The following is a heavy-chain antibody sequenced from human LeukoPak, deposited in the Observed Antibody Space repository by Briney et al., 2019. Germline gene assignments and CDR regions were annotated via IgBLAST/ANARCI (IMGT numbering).Heavy chain of an antibody. D-gene: IGHD3-22*01. CDR2: ISAYNGNT. CDR3: ATVRYYDSPGDSDYFDF. CDR1: GYTFTSYG. V-gene: IGHV1-18*01. Sequence: VASVKVSCKASGYTFTSYGISWVRQAPGQGLEWMGWISAYNGNTNYAQKLQGRVTMTEDTSTDTAYMELSSLSSDDTAVYYCATVRYYDSPGDSDYFDFWGQGTLVTVSS. J-gene: IGHJ4*02.